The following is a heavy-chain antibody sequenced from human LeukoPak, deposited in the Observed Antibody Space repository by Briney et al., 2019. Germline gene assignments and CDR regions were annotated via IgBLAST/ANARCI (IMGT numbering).Heavy chain of an antibody. V-gene: IGHV1-8*01. CDR2: TNPNSGYT. Sequence: ASVKVSCKASGYTFTSYDINWVRQATGQGLEWMGWTNPNSGYTGYAQRFQDRVTMTRNTPISTAYMELSSLTSEDTAVYYCARSSRGGYGNFDYWGQGTLVTVSS. CDR3: ARSSRGGYGNFDY. J-gene: IGHJ4*02. CDR1: GYTFTSYD. D-gene: IGHD5-12*01.